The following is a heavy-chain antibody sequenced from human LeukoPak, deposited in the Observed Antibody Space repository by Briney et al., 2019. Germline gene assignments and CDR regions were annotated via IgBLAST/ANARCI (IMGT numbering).Heavy chain of an antibody. CDR3: ARDYFSRAALLGYFDL. CDR2: VSSTSSFI. V-gene: IGHV3-21*01. Sequence: KPGGSLRLSCAASGFTVSSNYMSWVRQAPGKGLEWVSCVSSTSSFIYYADSVKGRFTISRDNAKNSLYLQMNSLRAEDTAVYYCARDYFSRAALLGYFDLWGRGTLVTVSS. D-gene: IGHD2-15*01. CDR1: GFTVSSNY. J-gene: IGHJ2*01.